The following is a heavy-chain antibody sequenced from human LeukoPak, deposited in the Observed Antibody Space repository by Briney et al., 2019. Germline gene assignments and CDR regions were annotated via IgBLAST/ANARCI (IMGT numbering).Heavy chain of an antibody. V-gene: IGHV3-23*01. J-gene: IGHJ4*02. CDR1: GFTFDDYA. D-gene: IGHD5-18*01. CDR3: AKDRRYSYGYIDY. Sequence: PGRSLRLSCAASGFTFDDYAMPWVRQAPGKGLEWVSAISGSGGSTYYADSVKGRFTISRDNSKNTLYLQMNSLRAEDTAVYYCAKDRRYSYGYIDYWGQGTLVTVSS. CDR2: ISGSGGST.